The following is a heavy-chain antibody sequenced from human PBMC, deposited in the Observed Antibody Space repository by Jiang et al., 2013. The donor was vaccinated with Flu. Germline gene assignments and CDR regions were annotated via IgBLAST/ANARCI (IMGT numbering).Heavy chain of an antibody. D-gene: IGHD6-19*01. J-gene: IGHJ6*02. V-gene: IGHV4-4*07. CDR3: ARDHWNTGSAWYSGYGMDV. CDR2: IYTGGTT. CDR1: GGSISSYY. Sequence: KPSETLSLICIVSGGSISSYYWSWIRQPAGKGLEWIGRIYTGGTTNYNPSLESRITMSVDTSKNQFSLKLSSVTAADTAVYYCARDHWNTGSAWYSGYGMDVWGQGTTVTVAS.